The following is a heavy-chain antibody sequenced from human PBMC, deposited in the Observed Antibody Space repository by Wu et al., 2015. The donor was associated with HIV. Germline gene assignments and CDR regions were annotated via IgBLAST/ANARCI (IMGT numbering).Heavy chain of an antibody. V-gene: IGHV1-18*01. D-gene: IGHD5-24*01. Sequence: QVQLVQSGAEVKKPGASVKVSCKASGYTFINFGINWVRQAPGQGLEWMGWISAYNGNTNSAQKFQDRVTMTRDTDTNTAYMELRSLKSDDTALYYCASGDGKQFRNTWGQGTLVTVSS. CDR1: GYTFINFG. CDR2: ISAYNGNT. CDR3: ASGDGKQFRNT. J-gene: IGHJ4*02.